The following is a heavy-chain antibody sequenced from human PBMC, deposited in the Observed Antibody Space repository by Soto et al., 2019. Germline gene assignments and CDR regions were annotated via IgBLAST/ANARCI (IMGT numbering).Heavy chain of an antibody. V-gene: IGHV1-18*04. CDR1: GYTFTSYG. J-gene: IGHJ4*02. Sequence: ASVKVSCKASGYTFTSYGISWVRQAPGQGLEWMGWISAYNGNTNYAQKLQGRVTMTTDTSTSTAYMELRSLRSDDTAVYYCASTWGDSSGYYYGGYWGQGTLVTVSS. D-gene: IGHD3-22*01. CDR2: ISAYNGNT. CDR3: ASTWGDSSGYYYGGY.